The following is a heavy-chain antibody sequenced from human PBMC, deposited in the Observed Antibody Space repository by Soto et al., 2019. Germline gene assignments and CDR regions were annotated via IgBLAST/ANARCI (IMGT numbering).Heavy chain of an antibody. CDR1: GGSISSSSYY. CDR2: IYYSGST. D-gene: IGHD3-10*01. J-gene: IGHJ6*02. CDR3: ASTYYYGSGSYYRPWYYYGMDV. Sequence: SETLSLTCTVSGGSISSSSYYWGWIRQPPGKGLEWIGSIYYSGSTYYNPSLKSRVTISVDTSKNQFSLKLNSVTAADTAVYYCASTYYYGSGSYYRPWYYYGMDVWGQGTTVTVS. V-gene: IGHV4-39*01.